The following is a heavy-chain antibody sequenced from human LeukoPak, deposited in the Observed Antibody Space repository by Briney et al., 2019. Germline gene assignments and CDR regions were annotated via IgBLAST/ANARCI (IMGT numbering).Heavy chain of an antibody. J-gene: IGHJ4*02. CDR2: IYYSGST. V-gene: IGHV4-59*08. CDR1: GGSISSYY. Sequence: SETLSLTCTVSGGSISSYYWSWIRQPPRKGLEWIGYIYYSGSTNYNPSLKSRVTISVDTSKNQFSLKLSSVTAADTAVYYCARYDGSGSYFDYWGQGTLVTVSS. D-gene: IGHD3-10*01. CDR3: ARYDGSGSYFDY.